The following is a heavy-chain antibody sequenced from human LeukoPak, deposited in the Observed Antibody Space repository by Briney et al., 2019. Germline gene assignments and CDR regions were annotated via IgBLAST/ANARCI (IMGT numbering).Heavy chain of an antibody. CDR1: GGTFSSYS. V-gene: IGHV1-69*05. J-gene: IGHJ6*03. Sequence: ASVKVSCKASGGTFSSYSISWVRQAPGQGLEWMGGIIPIFGTANYAQKLQGRVTITTDESTSTAYMELSSLRSEDTAVYYCARGPNTYGSGSYHYYYYMDVWGKGTTVTVSS. CDR2: IIPIFGTA. D-gene: IGHD3-10*01. CDR3: ARGPNTYGSGSYHYYYYMDV.